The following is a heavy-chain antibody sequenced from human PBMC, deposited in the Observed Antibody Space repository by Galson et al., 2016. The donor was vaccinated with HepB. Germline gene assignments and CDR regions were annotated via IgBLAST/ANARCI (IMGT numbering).Heavy chain of an antibody. V-gene: IGHV3-23*01. CDR3: ARFSAGS. CDR2: ISGNGAGT. Sequence: SLRLSCAASGFTFSDYAMTWVRQAPGKGLEWASSISGNGAGTYHAESVKGRFTISRDNPKNTVYLQMNSLRADDTAVYYCARFSAGSWGQGTLATVSS. J-gene: IGHJ5*02. CDR1: GFTFSDYA.